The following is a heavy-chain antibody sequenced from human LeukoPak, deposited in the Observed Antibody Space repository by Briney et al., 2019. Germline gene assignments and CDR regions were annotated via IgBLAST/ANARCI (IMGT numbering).Heavy chain of an antibody. D-gene: IGHD1-26*01. J-gene: IGHJ4*02. CDR3: ARGQEQWEPASY. CDR1: GYTFTSYD. V-gene: IGHV1-8*03. CDR2: MNPNNGNT. Sequence: ASVKVSCKASGYTFTSYDINWVRQATGQGLEWMGWMNPNNGNTGYAQKFQGRVTITRNTSISTAYMELSSLRSEDTAVYYCARGQEQWEPASYWGQGTLVTVSS.